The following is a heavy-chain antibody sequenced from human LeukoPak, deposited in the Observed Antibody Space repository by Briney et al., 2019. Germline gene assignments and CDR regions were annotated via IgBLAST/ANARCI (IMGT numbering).Heavy chain of an antibody. J-gene: IGHJ6*02. CDR1: GYTFTSYG. CDR2: IIPIFGTA. V-gene: IGHV1-69*13. CDR3: ARVDDYYDSSGYRPRHYCGMDV. D-gene: IGHD3-22*01. Sequence: SVKVSCKASGYTFTSYGISWVRQAPGQGLEWMGGIIPIFGTANYAQKFQGRVTITADESTSTAYMELSSLRSEDTAVYYCARVDDYYDSSGYRPRHYCGMDVWGQGTTVTVSS.